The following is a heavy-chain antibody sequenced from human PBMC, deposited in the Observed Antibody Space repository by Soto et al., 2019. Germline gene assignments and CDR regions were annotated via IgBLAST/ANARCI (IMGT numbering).Heavy chain of an antibody. V-gene: IGHV6-1*01. Sequence: PSQTLSLTCAITGDSVSSNSAAWNLIRQSPSRGLEWLGRTYYRSKWYNDYAVSVKSRITINPDTSKNQFSLQLNSVTPEDTAVYYCASGGLLSSSWYWFDPWGQGTLVTVSS. J-gene: IGHJ5*02. CDR2: TYYRSKWYN. CDR3: ASGGLLSSSWYWFDP. D-gene: IGHD6-13*01. CDR1: GDSVSSNSAA.